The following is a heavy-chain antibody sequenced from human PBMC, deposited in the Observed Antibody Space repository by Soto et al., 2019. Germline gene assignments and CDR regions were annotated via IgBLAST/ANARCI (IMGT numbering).Heavy chain of an antibody. Sequence: QVQLVQSGAEVKKPGSSVKVSCKASGGTFSSYTISWVRQAPGQGLEWMGRIIPILGIANYAQKFQGRVTITAYKSTSTAYMELSSLRSEDTAVYYCARTVVVTAIQPSDYYYYGMDVWGQGTTVTVSS. V-gene: IGHV1-69*02. CDR1: GGTFSSYT. J-gene: IGHJ6*02. D-gene: IGHD2-21*02. CDR2: IIPILGIA. CDR3: ARTVVVTAIQPSDYYYYGMDV.